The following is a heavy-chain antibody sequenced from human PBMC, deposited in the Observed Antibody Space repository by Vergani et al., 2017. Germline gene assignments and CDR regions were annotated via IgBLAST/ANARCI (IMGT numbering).Heavy chain of an antibody. V-gene: IGHV3-48*03. J-gene: IGHJ4*02. CDR1: GFTFSSYE. CDR2: ISSRSSYI. D-gene: IGHD2-21*02. CDR3: ASFVVVTAS. Sequence: EVQLVESGGGLVQPGGSLRLSCAASGFTFSSYEMNWVRQAPGKGLEWVSCISSRSSYIYYADSVMGRFTISRDNAKNSLYLQMNSLRDEDTAVYYCASFVVVTASWGQGTLVTVSS.